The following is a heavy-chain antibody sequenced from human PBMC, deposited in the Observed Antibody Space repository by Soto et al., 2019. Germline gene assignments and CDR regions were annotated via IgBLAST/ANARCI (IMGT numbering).Heavy chain of an antibody. D-gene: IGHD2-15*01. J-gene: IGHJ6*02. Sequence: LRLSCAASGFTFSSYAMHWVRQAPGKGLEWVAVISYDGSNKYYADSVKGRFTISRDNSKNTLYLQMNSLRAEDTAVYYCARGSDNSYYYGMDVWGQGTTVTVSS. CDR1: GFTFSSYA. V-gene: IGHV3-30-3*01. CDR3: ARGSDNSYYYGMDV. CDR2: ISYDGSNK.